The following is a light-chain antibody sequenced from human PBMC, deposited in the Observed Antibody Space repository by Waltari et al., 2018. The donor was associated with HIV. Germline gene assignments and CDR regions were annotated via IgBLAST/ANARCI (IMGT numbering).Light chain of an antibody. CDR3: GTWDSSLSAGV. CDR2: DHH. CDR1: SSNIGNNY. V-gene: IGLV1-51*01. Sequence: QSVLTQPPSVSAAPGQKITISCSGSSSNIGNNYVSWYQQLPGTAPKLLIYDHHKRPSGIPDRFSGSKSGTSATLGITGLQTGDEADYYCGTWDSSLSAGVFGGGTKVTVL. J-gene: IGLJ2*01.